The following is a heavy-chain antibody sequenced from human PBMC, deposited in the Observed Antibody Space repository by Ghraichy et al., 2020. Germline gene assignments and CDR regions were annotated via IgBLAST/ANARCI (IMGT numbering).Heavy chain of an antibody. J-gene: IGHJ3*02. CDR3: AKAIGWGPQNAFDI. CDR2: ISGSGGTT. CDR1: GFTFSSYA. Sequence: GGSLRLSCAASGFTFSSYAMTWVRQAPGKGLEWVSSISGSGGTTYYADSVKGRFTISRDNSKNTLFLQLISLRADDTALYYCAKAIGWGPQNAFDIWGQGTMVTVSS. V-gene: IGHV3-23*01. D-gene: IGHD2-21*02.